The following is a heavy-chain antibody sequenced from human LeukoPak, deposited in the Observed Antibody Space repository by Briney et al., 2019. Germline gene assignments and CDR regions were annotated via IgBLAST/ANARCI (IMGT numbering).Heavy chain of an antibody. J-gene: IGHJ3*02. CDR2: INSSGDYT. CDR3: ARGGMITAYAFDI. D-gene: IGHD3-16*01. V-gene: IGHV3-21*01. CDR1: EFSFSSHS. Sequence: GGSLRLSCAASEFSFSSHSMNRVRQAPGKGLEWVSTINSSGDYTCYADSVKGRFTISRDNAKNSLYLQMNSLRAEDTAVYYCARGGMITAYAFDIWGQGTMVTVSS.